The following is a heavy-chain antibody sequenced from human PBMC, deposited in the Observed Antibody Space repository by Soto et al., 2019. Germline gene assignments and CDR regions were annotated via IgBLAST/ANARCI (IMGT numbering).Heavy chain of an antibody. CDR3: ARAFGDLPGYYYYGMDV. CDR2: ISAYNGNT. D-gene: IGHD4-17*01. CDR1: GYTFTSYG. Sequence: GASVKVSCKASGYTFTSYGISWVRQAPGQGLEWMGWISAYNGNTNYAQKLQGRVTMTTDTSTSTAYMELRSLRSDDTAVYYCARAFGDLPGYYYYGMDVWGQGTTVTVSS. V-gene: IGHV1-18*01. J-gene: IGHJ6*02.